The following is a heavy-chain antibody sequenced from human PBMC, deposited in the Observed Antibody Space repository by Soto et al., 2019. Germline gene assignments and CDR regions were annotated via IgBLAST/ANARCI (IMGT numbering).Heavy chain of an antibody. Sequence: GASVKVSCKGSGYTLTELSMDWVRQAPGKGLEWMGGFDPEDGETIYAQKFQGRVTMTEDTSTDTAYMELSSLRSEDTAVYYCATETLGPREGWFDPWGQGTLVTVSS. CDR1: GYTLTELS. CDR2: FDPEDGET. J-gene: IGHJ5*02. CDR3: ATETLGPREGWFDP. V-gene: IGHV1-24*01.